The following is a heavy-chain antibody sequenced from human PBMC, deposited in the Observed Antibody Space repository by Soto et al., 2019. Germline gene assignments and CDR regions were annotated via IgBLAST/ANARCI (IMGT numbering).Heavy chain of an antibody. D-gene: IGHD6-13*01. CDR2: INTAGTT. J-gene: IGHJ4*02. V-gene: IGHV3-23*01. CDR1: GFTFSTYA. Sequence: EVQLLESGGGLVQPGGSLRLSCAASGFTFSTYAMTWVRQAPGKGLEWLSAINTAGTTYYADSVKGRFTISRDNAKNTLDLQMDGLRAEDTAVYYCAKDGYEDYWGQGTLVTVSS. CDR3: AKDGYEDY.